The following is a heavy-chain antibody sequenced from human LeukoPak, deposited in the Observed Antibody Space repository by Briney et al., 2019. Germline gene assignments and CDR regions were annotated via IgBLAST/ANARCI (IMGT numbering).Heavy chain of an antibody. V-gene: IGHV4-34*01. CDR1: GGSFSGYY. CDR2: INHSGST. J-gene: IGHJ4*02. D-gene: IGHD6-13*01. Sequence: SETLSLTCAVYGGSFSGYYWSWIRQPPGKGLEWIGEINHSGSTNHNPSLKSRVTISVDTSKNQFSLKLSSVTAADTAVYYCARRVSSYYFDYWGQGTLVTVSS. CDR3: ARRVSSYYFDY.